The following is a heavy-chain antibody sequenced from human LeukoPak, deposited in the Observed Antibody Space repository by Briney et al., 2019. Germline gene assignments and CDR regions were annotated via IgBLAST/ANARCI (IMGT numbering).Heavy chain of an antibody. V-gene: IGHV3-53*01. CDR3: ARDLTYFYDSSGAGFDY. CDR1: GFTVSSSY. Sequence: GGSLRLSCAASGFTVSSSYMSWVRQAPGKGLEWVSLIYSDGTTYYADSVKGRFTFSRDNSKNTLYLHMNSLRAEDTAVYYCARDLTYFYDSSGAGFDYWGQGTLVTVSS. CDR2: IYSDGTT. D-gene: IGHD3-22*01. J-gene: IGHJ4*02.